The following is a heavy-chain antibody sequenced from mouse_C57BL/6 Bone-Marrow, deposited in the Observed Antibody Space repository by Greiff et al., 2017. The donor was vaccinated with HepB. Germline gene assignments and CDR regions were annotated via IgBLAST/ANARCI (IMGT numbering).Heavy chain of an antibody. J-gene: IGHJ1*03. D-gene: IGHD1-1*01. CDR1: GFSFNTYA. CDR3: VRQATTVVAGYFDV. V-gene: IGHV10-1*01. Sequence: EVQLVESGGGLVQPKGSLKLSCAASGFSFNTYAMNWVRQAPGKGLEWVARIRSKSNNYATYYADSVKDRFTISRDDSESMLYLQMNNLKTEDTAMYYCVRQATTVVAGYFDVWGTGTTVTVSS. CDR2: IRSKSNNYAT.